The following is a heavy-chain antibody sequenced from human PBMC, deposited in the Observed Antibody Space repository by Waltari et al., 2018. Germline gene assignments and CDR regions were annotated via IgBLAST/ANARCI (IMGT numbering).Heavy chain of an antibody. CDR2: IMPGFGLA. V-gene: IGHV1-69*01. Sequence: QVQLLQSGAEVKKPGSSVTVSCRASGGSFSNYGLSWVRQAPGQGPEGLGGIMPGFGLAKSAQNCQARVTITADESTATTYMEWSGLRSEDTAVYYCARVGYPGSGSGYRDAFDIWGQGTLVTVSS. CDR1: GGSFSNYG. CDR3: ARVGYPGSGSGYRDAFDI. D-gene: IGHD3-22*01. J-gene: IGHJ3*02.